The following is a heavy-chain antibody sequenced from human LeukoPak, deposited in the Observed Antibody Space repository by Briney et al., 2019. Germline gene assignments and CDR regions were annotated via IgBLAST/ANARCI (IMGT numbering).Heavy chain of an antibody. V-gene: IGHV1-8*01. CDR2: MNPNSGNT. Sequence: ASVKVSCKASGYTFTTYDINWVRQATGQGLEWMGWMNPNSGNTGYTQKFQGRVTMTRNTSISTAYMELSSLRSEDTAVYYCARGRGSSHKENWFDPWGQGTLVTVSS. CDR1: GYTFTTYD. D-gene: IGHD2-15*01. CDR3: ARGRGSSHKENWFDP. J-gene: IGHJ5*02.